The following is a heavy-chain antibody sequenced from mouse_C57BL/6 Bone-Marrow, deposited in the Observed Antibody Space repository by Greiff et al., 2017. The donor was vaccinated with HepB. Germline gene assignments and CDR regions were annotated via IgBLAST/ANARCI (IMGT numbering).Heavy chain of an antibody. CDR3: AIPTGPYYYAMDY. D-gene: IGHD4-1*02. J-gene: IGHJ4*01. CDR1: GFSLTSYG. V-gene: IGHV2-2*01. CDR2: IWSGGST. Sequence: VKLMESGPGLVQPSQSLSITCTVSGFSLTSYGVHWVRQSPGKGLEWLGVIWSGGSTDYNAAFISRLSISKDNSKSQVFFKMNSLQADDTAIYYCAIPTGPYYYAMDYWGQGTSVTVSS.